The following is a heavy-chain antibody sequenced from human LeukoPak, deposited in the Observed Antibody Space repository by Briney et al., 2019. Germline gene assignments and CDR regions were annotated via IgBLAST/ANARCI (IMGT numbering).Heavy chain of an antibody. V-gene: IGHV4-34*01. J-gene: IGHJ4*02. Sequence: SETLSLTCAVYGGSFSGYYWSWIRQPPGKRLEWIGEINHSGSTNYNPSLKSRVTISVDTSKNQFSLKLSSVTAADTAVYYCARRGFGDGYNVWGQGTLVTVSS. CDR3: ARRGFGDGYNV. CDR1: GGSFSGYY. D-gene: IGHD5-24*01. CDR2: INHSGST.